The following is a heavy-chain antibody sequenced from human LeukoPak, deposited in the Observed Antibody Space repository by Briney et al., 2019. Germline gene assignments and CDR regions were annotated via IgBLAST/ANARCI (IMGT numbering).Heavy chain of an antibody. V-gene: IGHV3-23*01. CDR1: GFTFTSFA. CDR2: ISRSGVAT. J-gene: IGHJ4*02. D-gene: IGHD3-22*01. Sequence: PGGTLRLSCAASGFTFTSFAMSWVRQAPGKGLEWVSTISRSGVATYYANSVKGRFTISRDNSKNTVYVQMNSLRAEETAIYYCAKHSHDGSAPYYEVQLDYWGQGTLVTVSS. CDR3: AKHSHDGSAPYYEVQLDY.